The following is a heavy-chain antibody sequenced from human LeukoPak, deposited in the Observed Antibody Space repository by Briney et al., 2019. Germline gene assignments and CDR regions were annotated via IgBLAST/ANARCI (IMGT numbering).Heavy chain of an antibody. Sequence: SVKVSCKASGGTFSSYAISWVRQAPGQGLEWMGGIIPIFGTANYAQKFQVRVTITTDESTSTAYMELSSLRSEEPAVYYCAREVSYVAFDIWGQGTMVTVSS. CDR2: IIPIFGTA. V-gene: IGHV1-69*05. CDR3: AREVSYVAFDI. CDR1: GGTFSSYA. J-gene: IGHJ3*02. D-gene: IGHD2-8*01.